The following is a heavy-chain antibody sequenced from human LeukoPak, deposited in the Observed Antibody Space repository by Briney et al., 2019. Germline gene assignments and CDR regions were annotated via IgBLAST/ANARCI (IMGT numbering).Heavy chain of an antibody. J-gene: IGHJ4*02. Sequence: GGSLRLSCAASRFTFSSYWMSWVRQTPGMGLGWVSAISGRGDTIFYADSVKGRFTVSRDNSKSTLYLQVNSLRAEDTAVYYCAKATLATTYFDSWGQGTLVTVSS. CDR3: AKATLATTYFDS. CDR1: RFTFSSYW. D-gene: IGHD5-24*01. CDR2: ISGRGDTI. V-gene: IGHV3-23*01.